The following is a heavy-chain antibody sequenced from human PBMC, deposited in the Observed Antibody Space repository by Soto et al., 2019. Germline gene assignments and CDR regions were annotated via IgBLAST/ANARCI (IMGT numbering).Heavy chain of an antibody. CDR2: ISGSGGST. CDR1: GFTFSSYA. J-gene: IGHJ4*02. V-gene: IGHV3-23*01. CDR3: AKEAFYGYYVGGPFDY. Sequence: EVQLLESGGGLVQPGGSLRLSCAASGFTFSSYAMSWVRQAPGKGLEWISAISGSGGSTYYADSVKGQFTIARDNSKNTLYLQMNNVRAENTGIYYCAKEAFYGYYVGGPFDYWGQGILVTDSS. D-gene: IGHD4-17*01.